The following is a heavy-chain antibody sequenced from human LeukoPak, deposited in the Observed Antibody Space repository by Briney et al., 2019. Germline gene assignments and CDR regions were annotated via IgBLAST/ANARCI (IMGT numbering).Heavy chain of an antibody. D-gene: IGHD3-22*01. CDR1: GFTFSSYA. J-gene: IGHJ4*02. V-gene: IGHV3-23*01. CDR3: AKDGYDSSGYYNDY. CDR2: ISGSGAGT. Sequence: QAGGSLRLSCAASGFTFSSYAMSWVRQAPGKGLEWVSAISGSGAGTYYADSVKGRFTISRDNSKNTLYLEMNSLRAEDTAVYYYAKDGYDSSGYYNDYWGQGTLVTVSS.